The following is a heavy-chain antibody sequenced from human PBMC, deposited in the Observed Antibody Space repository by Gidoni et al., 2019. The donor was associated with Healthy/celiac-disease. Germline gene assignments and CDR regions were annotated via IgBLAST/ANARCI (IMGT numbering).Heavy chain of an antibody. CDR1: GFTFGDYA. J-gene: IGHJ4*02. D-gene: IGHD1-26*01. CDR2: IRSKAYGGTT. V-gene: IGHV3-49*04. CDR3: TRDPIVGATIPYYFDY. Sequence: EVQLVGSGGGVVQQGRSRRLSCTASGFTFGDYARSWVRQAPGKGLEWVGFIRSKAYGGTTEYAASVKGRFTISRDDSKSIAYLQMNSLKTDDTAVYYCTRDPIVGATIPYYFDYWGQGTLVTVSS.